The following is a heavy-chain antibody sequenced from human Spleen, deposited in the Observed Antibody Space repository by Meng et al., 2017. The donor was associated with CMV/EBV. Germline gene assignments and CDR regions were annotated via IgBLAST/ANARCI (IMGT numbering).Heavy chain of an antibody. D-gene: IGHD3-3*01. Sequence: GSLRLSCTVSGGSISSYYWSWIRQPPGKGLEWIGYIYYSGSTNYNPSLKSRVTISVDTSKNQFSLKLSSVTAADTAVYYCARGGVSYYDFWSGPNWFDPWGQGTLVTVSS. CDR2: IYYSGST. CDR1: GGSISSYY. V-gene: IGHV4-59*01. CDR3: ARGGVSYYDFWSGPNWFDP. J-gene: IGHJ5*02.